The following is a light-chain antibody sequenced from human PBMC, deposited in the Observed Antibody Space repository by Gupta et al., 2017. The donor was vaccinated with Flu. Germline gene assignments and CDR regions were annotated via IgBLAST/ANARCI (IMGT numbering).Light chain of an antibody. CDR2: DAS. CDR1: QSIINY. J-gene: IGKJ1*01. Sequence: EIQWTQSPSSLSASIGDRVTISCQASQSIINYVNWYHQKSGTAPKLLISDASTLETGVPSRFSGSASGTLFTFTIGGLQPEDFATYYCQQYDALPWTFGQGTKVEVK. CDR3: QQYDALPWT. V-gene: IGKV1-33*01.